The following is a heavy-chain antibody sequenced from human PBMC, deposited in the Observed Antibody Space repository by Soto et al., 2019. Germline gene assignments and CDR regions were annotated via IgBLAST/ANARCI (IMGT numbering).Heavy chain of an antibody. CDR2: IYYSGST. Sequence: SETLSLTCTVCGGSISSYYWSLIRQPPGKGLEWIGYIYYSGSTNYNPSLKSRVTISVDTSKNQFSLKLSSVTAADTAVYYCARVSIAAAGGAAYFDYWGQGTLVTVSS. J-gene: IGHJ4*02. CDR1: GGSISSYY. D-gene: IGHD6-13*01. CDR3: ARVSIAAAGGAAYFDY. V-gene: IGHV4-59*01.